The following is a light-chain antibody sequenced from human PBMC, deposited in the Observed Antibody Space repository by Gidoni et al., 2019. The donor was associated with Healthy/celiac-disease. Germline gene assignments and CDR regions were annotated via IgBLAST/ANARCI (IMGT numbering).Light chain of an antibody. CDR3: QQSYSTPGT. CDR2: AAS. V-gene: IGKV1-39*01. Sequence: DLQMTQSPSSLSASVGDRVTITCRASQSISSYLNWYQQKPGKAPTLLIYAASSLQSGVPSRFSGSGSGTDFTLTISSLQPEDFATYYCQQSYSTPGTFGQGTKLEIK. J-gene: IGKJ2*01. CDR1: QSISSY.